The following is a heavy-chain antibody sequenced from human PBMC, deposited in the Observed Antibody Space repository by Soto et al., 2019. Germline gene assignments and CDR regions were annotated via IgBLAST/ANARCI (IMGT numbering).Heavy chain of an antibody. CDR3: ARARLGLVAATPYWFDP. CDR2: IYYSGST. J-gene: IGHJ5*02. V-gene: IGHV4-59*08. CDR1: GGSISSYY. Sequence: GSLRLSCTVSGGSISSYYWSWIRQPPGKGLEWIGYIYYSGSTNYNPSLKSRVTISVDTSKNQFSLKLSSVTAADTAVYYCARARLGLVAATPYWFDPWGQGTLVTVSS. D-gene: IGHD2-15*01.